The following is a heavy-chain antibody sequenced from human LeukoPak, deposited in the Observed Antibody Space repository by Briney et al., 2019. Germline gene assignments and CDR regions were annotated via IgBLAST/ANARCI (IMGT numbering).Heavy chain of an antibody. Sequence: ASVKVSCKVSGYTLTELSMHWVRQAPGKGLEWMGGFDHEDGETIYAQKFQGRVTMTEETSTDTAYMELSSLRSEDTAVYYCAILSLARFGRDVKSAFDIWGQGTMVTVSS. J-gene: IGHJ3*02. D-gene: IGHD3-10*01. CDR2: FDHEDGET. CDR1: GYTLTELS. V-gene: IGHV1-24*01. CDR3: AILSLARFGRDVKSAFDI.